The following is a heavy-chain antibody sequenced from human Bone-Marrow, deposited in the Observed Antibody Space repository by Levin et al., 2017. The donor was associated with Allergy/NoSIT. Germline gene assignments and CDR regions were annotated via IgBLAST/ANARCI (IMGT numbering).Heavy chain of an antibody. D-gene: IGHD3-3*01. CDR1: GHSLTELS. CDR3: ATEPLFGVVSPPVY. Sequence: GESLKISCKISGHSLTELSMHWVRQAPGKGLEWMGGFAPEDSETIYAQKFQGRVTMTEDTSTDTAYLELSSLRSEDTAVYYCATEPLFGVVSPPVYWGQGTLVTVSS. V-gene: IGHV1-24*01. J-gene: IGHJ4*02. CDR2: FAPEDSET.